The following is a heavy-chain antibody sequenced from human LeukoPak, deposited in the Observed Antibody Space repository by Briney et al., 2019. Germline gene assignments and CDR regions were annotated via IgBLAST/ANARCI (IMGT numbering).Heavy chain of an antibody. Sequence: GGSLRLSCAASGFTFSSYGMHWVRQAPGKGLEWVAFIRYDGSMKYYADSVKGRFTISRDNSKNTLYLQVNSLRTEDTAVYYCAWRPAFQLHDAFDFWGQGTLVTVSS. CDR2: IRYDGSMK. D-gene: IGHD2-2*01. CDR3: AWRPAFQLHDAFDF. CDR1: GFTFSSYG. J-gene: IGHJ3*01. V-gene: IGHV3-30*02.